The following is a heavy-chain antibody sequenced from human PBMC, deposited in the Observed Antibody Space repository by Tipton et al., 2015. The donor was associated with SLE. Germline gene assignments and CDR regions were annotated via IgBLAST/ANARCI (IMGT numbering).Heavy chain of an antibody. D-gene: IGHD2/OR15-2a*01. V-gene: IGHV4-59*01. J-gene: IGHJ2*01. CDR1: GGSISSYY. CDR3: ARFSPPDL. CDR2: IYYSGST. Sequence: GLVKPSETLSLTCTVSGGSISSYYWSWIRQPPGKGLEWIGDIYYSGSTKYNPSLKSRVILSIDTSKNQFSLTLSSVTAADTAVYYCARFSPPDLWGRGTLVTVSS.